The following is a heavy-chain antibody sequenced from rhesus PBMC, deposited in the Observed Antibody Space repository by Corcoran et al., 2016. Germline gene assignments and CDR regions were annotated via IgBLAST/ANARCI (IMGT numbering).Heavy chain of an antibody. CDR2: INGNRVST. V-gene: IGHV4-80*01. Sequence: QVQLQESGPVLVKPSETLSLTSPVSGSSITSNWWRWCLLLPRKGLKWIGEINGNRVSTNNQPSLKSRVTISKDASKNQFSLKLSSVTAADTAVYYCARDTGVIIIDWGQGVLVTVSS. D-gene: IGHD3-22*01. CDR3: ARDTGVIIID. CDR1: GSSITSNW. J-gene: IGHJ4*01.